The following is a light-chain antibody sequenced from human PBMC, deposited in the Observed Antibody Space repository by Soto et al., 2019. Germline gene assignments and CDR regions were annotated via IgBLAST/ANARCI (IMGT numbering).Light chain of an antibody. CDR3: QQRNVWPPVT. CDR1: PSVTNF. V-gene: IGKV3-11*01. J-gene: IGKJ5*01. Sequence: EIVLTQSPATLSSSPGERSTLSCRASPSVTNFLAWYQQKPGQAPRLXXYGAFNRATGIPARFSGSGSGTDFTLTISSLEPEDSAVYYCQQRNVWPPVTFGQGTRLEIK. CDR2: GAF.